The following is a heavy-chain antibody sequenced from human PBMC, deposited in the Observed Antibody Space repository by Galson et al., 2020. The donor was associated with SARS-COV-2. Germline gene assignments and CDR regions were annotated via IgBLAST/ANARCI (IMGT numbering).Heavy chain of an antibody. CDR3: ARGPNYYYMDV. CDR2: ISYDGSNK. J-gene: IGHJ6*03. CDR1: GFTFSSYG. V-gene: IGHV3-30*03. Sequence: GGSLRLSCAASGFTFSSYGMHWVRQAPGKGLEWVAVISYDGSNKYYADSVKGRFTISRDNSKSTLFLQMNSLRAEDTAVYYCARGPNYYYMDVWGKGTTVTVSS.